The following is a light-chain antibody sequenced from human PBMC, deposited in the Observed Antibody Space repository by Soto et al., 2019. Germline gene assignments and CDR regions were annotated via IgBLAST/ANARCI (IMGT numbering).Light chain of an antibody. V-gene: IGKV3-20*01. J-gene: IGKJ1*01. Sequence: EIVLTQSPGTLSLSPGERATLSCRASQSVSSNYFAWYQQKSGQAPSLLIYGISSRATGIPDRFSGSGSGTDFTLTISRLEPDDFAVYYCQQYGTSRTFGQGTKVESK. CDR2: GIS. CDR1: QSVSSNY. CDR3: QQYGTSRT.